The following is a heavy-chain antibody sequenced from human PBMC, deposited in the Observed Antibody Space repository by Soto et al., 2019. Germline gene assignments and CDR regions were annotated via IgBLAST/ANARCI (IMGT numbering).Heavy chain of an antibody. Sequence: EVQVLESGGGLVQPGGSLRLSCAASGFTFSSYAMSWVRQAPGQGLEWVSAIRGSGSNPYYADSVKGRFTISRDNSKNTLYLQMNSLRAEDTALYYWEKTASMTIRDGFDHWGQGTLVTVSS. J-gene: IGHJ4*02. V-gene: IGHV3-23*01. D-gene: IGHD4-17*01. CDR2: IRGSGSNP. CDR1: GFTFSSYA. CDR3: EKTASMTIRDGFDH.